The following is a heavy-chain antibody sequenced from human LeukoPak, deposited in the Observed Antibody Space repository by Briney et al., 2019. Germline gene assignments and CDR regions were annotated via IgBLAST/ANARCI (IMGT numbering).Heavy chain of an antibody. Sequence: SETLSLTCTVSGGSISSSSYYWGWIRQPPGKGLEWIGSIYYSGSTYYNPSLKSRVTISVDTSKNQFSLKLSSVNAADTAVYYCARGKMGATARFLRYYFDYWGQGTLVTVSS. CDR1: GGSISSSSYY. CDR3: ARGKMGATARFLRYYFDY. CDR2: IYYSGST. J-gene: IGHJ4*02. V-gene: IGHV4-39*07. D-gene: IGHD1-26*01.